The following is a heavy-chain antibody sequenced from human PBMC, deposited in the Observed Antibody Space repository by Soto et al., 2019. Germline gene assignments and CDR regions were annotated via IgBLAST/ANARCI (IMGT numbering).Heavy chain of an antibody. J-gene: IGHJ4*02. V-gene: IGHV3-7*01. D-gene: IGHD6-19*01. CDR2: IKQDGSEK. Sequence: GGSLRLSCAASGFTFSSYWMSWVRQAPGKGLEWVANIKQDGSEKYYVDSVKGRFTISRDNAKNSLYLQMNSLRAEDTAVYYCARGRRKQWLDRYLDYWGQGTLVTVSS. CDR3: ARGRRKQWLDRYLDY. CDR1: GFTFSSYW.